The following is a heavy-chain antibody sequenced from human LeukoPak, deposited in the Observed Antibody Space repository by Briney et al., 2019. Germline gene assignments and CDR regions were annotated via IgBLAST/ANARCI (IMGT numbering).Heavy chain of an antibody. Sequence: ASVKVSCKASGGTFSSYAISWVRQAPGQGLEWMGGIIPIFGTANYAQKFQGRVTITADESTSTAYMELSSLRSEDAAVYYCARVDSTSPHELDYWGQGTLVTVSS. V-gene: IGHV1-69*13. J-gene: IGHJ4*02. CDR1: GGTFSSYA. CDR2: IIPIFGTA. D-gene: IGHD6-6*01. CDR3: ARVDSTSPHELDY.